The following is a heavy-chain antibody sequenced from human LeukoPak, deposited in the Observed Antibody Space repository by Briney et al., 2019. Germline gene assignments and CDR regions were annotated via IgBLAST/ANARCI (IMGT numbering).Heavy chain of an antibody. CDR1: GFTFSSYG. J-gene: IGHJ4*02. CDR3: ATIGPGLVSRGY. D-gene: IGHD3-10*01. Sequence: GGTLRLSCAASGFTFSSYGMSWVRQAPGKGLEWVSTISGTGGTTYSADSVKGRFTISRDNSKNTLYLQMNSLRAEDTAVYYCATIGPGLVSRGYWGQGTLVTVSS. V-gene: IGHV3-23*01. CDR2: ISGTGGTT.